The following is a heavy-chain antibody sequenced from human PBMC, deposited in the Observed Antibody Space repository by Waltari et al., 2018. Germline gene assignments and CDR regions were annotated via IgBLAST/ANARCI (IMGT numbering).Heavy chain of an antibody. D-gene: IGHD1-26*01. CDR3: AKGLLVGATFPDAFDI. CDR1: GGSISSSSYY. V-gene: IGHV4-39*07. Sequence: QLQLQESGPGLVKPSETLSLTCTVSGGSISSSSYYWGWIRQPPGKGLEWIGSIYYSGSTYYNPSLKSRVTISVDTSKNQFSLKLSSVTAADTAVYYCAKGLLVGATFPDAFDIWGQGTMVTVSS. CDR2: IYYSGST. J-gene: IGHJ3*02.